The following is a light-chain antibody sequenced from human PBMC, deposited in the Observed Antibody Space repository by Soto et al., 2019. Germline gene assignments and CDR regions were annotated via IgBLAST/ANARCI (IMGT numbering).Light chain of an antibody. CDR2: GAS. CDR3: QQYSSSLYT. CDR1: QSVSSSY. J-gene: IGKJ2*01. V-gene: IGKV3-20*01. Sequence: EIVLTQSPGTLSLSPGERATLSCRASQSVSSSYLAWYQQKPGQAPRLLIYGASSMASGIPDRFSGSGSGTDFTLTISRLEPDDFAVYYCQQYSSSLYTFGQGTKLEIK.